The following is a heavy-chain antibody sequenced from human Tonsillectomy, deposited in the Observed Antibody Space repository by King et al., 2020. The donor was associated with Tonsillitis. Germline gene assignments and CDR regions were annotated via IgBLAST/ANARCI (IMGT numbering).Heavy chain of an antibody. J-gene: IGHJ5*01. D-gene: IGHD2-15*01. Sequence: EQLVQSGAEVKKPGSSVKVSCKASGGTFNSYAISWVRQAPGQGLEWMGGIIPVFDTTNYAQKFQGRVTITADKPTSTAYMELSSLRSDDTAVYYCAKEMGGFCSSGRCSQGAWFNSWGQGTLVTVSS. CDR1: GGTFNSYA. CDR2: IIPVFDTT. V-gene: IGHV1-69*06. CDR3: AKEMGGFCSSGRCSQGAWFNS.